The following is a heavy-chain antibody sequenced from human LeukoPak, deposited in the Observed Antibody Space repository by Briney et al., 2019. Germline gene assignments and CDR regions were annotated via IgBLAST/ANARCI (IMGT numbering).Heavy chain of an antibody. CDR2: ISLSGLT. CDR1: GGSITSTNW. Sequence: SETLSLTCGVSGGSITSTNWWSWVRQPPGQGLEWIGEISLSGLTNYNPSLKSRVTISVDTSKNQFSLKLTSVTAADTAVYYCARGPYGSGSYYWGQGTLVTVSS. V-gene: IGHV4-4*02. D-gene: IGHD3-10*01. J-gene: IGHJ4*02. CDR3: ARGPYGSGSYY.